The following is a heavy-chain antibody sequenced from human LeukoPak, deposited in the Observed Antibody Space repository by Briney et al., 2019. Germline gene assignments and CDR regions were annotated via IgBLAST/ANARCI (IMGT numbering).Heavy chain of an antibody. CDR3: ARRRLGESYFDY. D-gene: IGHD3-16*01. J-gene: IGHJ4*02. CDR2: ISWNSGSI. V-gene: IGHV3-9*01. CDR1: GFTLDDYA. Sequence: PGRPLRLSCAASGFTLDDYAMHWVRHAPGKGLEWVSGISWNSGSIGYADSVKGRFTISRDNAKNSLYLQMNSLRAEDTALYYCARRRLGESYFDYWGQGTLVTVSS.